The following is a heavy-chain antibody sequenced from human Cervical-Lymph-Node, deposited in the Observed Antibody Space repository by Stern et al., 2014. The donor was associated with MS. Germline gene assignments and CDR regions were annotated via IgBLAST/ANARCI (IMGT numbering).Heavy chain of an antibody. CDR3: ARASAYYYGMDV. V-gene: IGHV4-61*01. Sequence: QVQLQESGPGLVKPSETLSLTCTVSGDSVSSGNCFWSWLRQPPGKGLEWIGYIYYTGSTNYKPSLKSRVTISSDTSKNQFSLKLSSVTAADTAVYYCARASAYYYGMDVWGQGTPVTVSS. J-gene: IGHJ6*02. CDR2: IYYTGST. CDR1: GDSVSSGNCF. D-gene: IGHD3-10*01.